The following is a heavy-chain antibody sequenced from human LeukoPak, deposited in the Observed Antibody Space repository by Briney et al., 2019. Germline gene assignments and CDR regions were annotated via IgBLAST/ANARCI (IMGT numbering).Heavy chain of an antibody. J-gene: IGHJ3*02. CDR1: GGSISSYY. CDR2: IYSSGGT. D-gene: IGHD6-13*01. Sequence: SETLSLTCTISGGSISSYYWSWIRQPAGKGLEWIGRIYSSGGTDYNPSLKSRVTMSVDTSKNQFSLKLRSVTAADTAVYYCARGIAAASERAFDIWGQGTMVTVSS. V-gene: IGHV4-4*07. CDR3: ARGIAAASERAFDI.